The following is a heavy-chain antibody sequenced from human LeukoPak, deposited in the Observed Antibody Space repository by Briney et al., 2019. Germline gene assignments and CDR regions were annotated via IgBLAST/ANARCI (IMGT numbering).Heavy chain of an antibody. J-gene: IGHJ4*02. D-gene: IGHD3-22*01. V-gene: IGHV1-69*04. CDR2: IIPNLGTT. CDR1: GGTSNSHA. Sequence: SVKVSCKASGGTSNSHAISWVRQAPGQGLEWMARIIPNLGTTNRAQNFQDRVTLTADKSTNTAYMELTSLTSDDTAVYYCATTNDGGGYQWGDFFDFWGQGTLVTVSS. CDR3: ATTNDGGGYQWGDFFDF.